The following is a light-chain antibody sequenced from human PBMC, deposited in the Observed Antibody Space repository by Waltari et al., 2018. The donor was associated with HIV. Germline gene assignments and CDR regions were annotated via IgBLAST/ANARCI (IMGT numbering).Light chain of an antibody. V-gene: IGLV2-14*01. Sequence: QSALTQPASVSGSPGQSITISCPGTISDVGRANHVSWYQQHPGKAPKLMIYEVSNRPSGVSNRFSGSKSGNTASLTISGLQAEDEADYYCSSYTSSSTLVFGTGTKVTVL. CDR2: EVS. CDR3: SSYTSSSTLV. CDR1: ISDVGRANH. J-gene: IGLJ1*01.